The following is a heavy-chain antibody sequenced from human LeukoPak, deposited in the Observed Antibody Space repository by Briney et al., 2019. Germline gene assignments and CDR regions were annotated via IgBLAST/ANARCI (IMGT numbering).Heavy chain of an antibody. J-gene: IGHJ6*02. V-gene: IGHV4-34*01. D-gene: IGHD3-16*01. CDR3: ARGALWGTVNYYYYGMDV. Sequence: SETLSLTCAVYGGSFSGYYWSWIRQPPGKGLEWIGEINHSGSTNYNPSLKSRVTTSVDTSKNQFSLKLSSVTAADTAVYYCARGALWGTVNYYYYGMDVWGQGTTVTVSS. CDR1: GGSFSGYY. CDR2: INHSGST.